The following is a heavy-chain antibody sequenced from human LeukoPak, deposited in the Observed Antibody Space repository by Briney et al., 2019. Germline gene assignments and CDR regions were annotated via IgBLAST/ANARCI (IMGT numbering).Heavy chain of an antibody. Sequence: GGSLRLSCAAFGFTFNTYGMNWVRQAPGKGLEWVAIIWYHGSDKYYADSVKGRFTLSRDNSKNTLYLQMNSLTAEDTAVYYCARDGYYGSGSFDYWGQGTLVTVSS. CDR2: IWYHGSDK. CDR3: ARDGYYGSGSFDY. D-gene: IGHD3-10*01. CDR1: GFTFNTYG. J-gene: IGHJ4*02. V-gene: IGHV3-33*01.